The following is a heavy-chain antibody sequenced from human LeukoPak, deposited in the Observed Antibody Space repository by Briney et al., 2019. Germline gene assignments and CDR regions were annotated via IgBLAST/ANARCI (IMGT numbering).Heavy chain of an antibody. CDR1: GYTLTELS. V-gene: IGHV1-24*01. CDR2: FDPEDGET. J-gene: IGHJ4*02. Sequence: GASVKVSCKVSGYTLTELSMHWVRQAPGKGLEWMGGFDPEDGETIYAQKFQGRVTMTEDTSTDTAYMELSSLRSDDTAVYYCASRSGTYPYYFDYWGQGTLVTVSS. D-gene: IGHD1-26*01. CDR3: ASRSGTYPYYFDY.